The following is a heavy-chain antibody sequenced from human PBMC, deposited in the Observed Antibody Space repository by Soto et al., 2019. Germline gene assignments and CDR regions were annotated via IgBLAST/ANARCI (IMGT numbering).Heavy chain of an antibody. V-gene: IGHV1-8*01. Sequence: ASVKVSCKASGYTFTSYDINWVRQATGQGLEWMGWMNPNSGNTGYAQKFQGRVTMTRNTSISTAYMELSSLRSEDTAVYYCARGLRGVRGVIIYYCDYWGQGTLVTVSS. CDR2: MNPNSGNT. CDR1: GYTFTSYD. J-gene: IGHJ4*02. CDR3: ARGLRGVRGVIIYYCDY. D-gene: IGHD3-10*01.